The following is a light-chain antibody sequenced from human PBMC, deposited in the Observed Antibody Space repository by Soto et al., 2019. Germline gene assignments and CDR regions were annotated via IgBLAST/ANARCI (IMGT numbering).Light chain of an antibody. Sequence: EIVLTQSPGTLSLSPGEGATLSCRASQSISSNFLAWYQQKRGQAPRLLIHGASNRATGIPDRFSGSGSGTDFTLTITRLEPEDFAVYYCQQYNNWPRTFGQGTKV. CDR3: QQYNNWPRT. V-gene: IGKV3-20*01. CDR1: QSISSNF. CDR2: GAS. J-gene: IGKJ1*01.